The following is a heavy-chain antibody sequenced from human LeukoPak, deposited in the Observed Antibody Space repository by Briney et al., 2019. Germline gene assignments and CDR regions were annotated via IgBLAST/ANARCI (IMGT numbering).Heavy chain of an antibody. CDR3: ARGQYSSSWSRDFGFDY. D-gene: IGHD6-13*01. V-gene: IGHV4-59*01. Sequence: PSETLSLTCTVSGGSISSYYWSWIRQPPGKGLEWIGYIYYSGSANYNPSLKSRVTISVDTSKNQFSLKLSSVTAADTAVYYCARGQYSSSWSRDFGFDYWGQGTLVTVSS. J-gene: IGHJ4*02. CDR1: GGSISSYY. CDR2: IYYSGSA.